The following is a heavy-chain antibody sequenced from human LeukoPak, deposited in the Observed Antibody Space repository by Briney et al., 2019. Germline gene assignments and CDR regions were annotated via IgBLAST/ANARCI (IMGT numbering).Heavy chain of an antibody. CDR2: INHSGST. Sequence: SETLSLTCTVSGGSISSGDYYWSWIRQPPGKGLEWIGEINHSGSTNYNPSLKSRVTISVDTSKNQFSLKLSSVTAADTAVYYCARVSYYDSSGYYYSGGFDYWGQGTLVTVSS. V-gene: IGHV4-39*07. CDR1: GGSISSGDYY. D-gene: IGHD3-22*01. CDR3: ARVSYYDSSGYYYSGGFDY. J-gene: IGHJ4*02.